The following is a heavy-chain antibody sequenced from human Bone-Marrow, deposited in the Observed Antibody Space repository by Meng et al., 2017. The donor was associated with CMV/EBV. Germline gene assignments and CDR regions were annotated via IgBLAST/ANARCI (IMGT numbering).Heavy chain of an antibody. CDR3: ARLSLGTLFGVVIKNYFDY. J-gene: IGHJ4*02. D-gene: IGHD3-3*01. CDR1: GYSFTNYW. CDR2: IYPDDSDT. V-gene: IGHV5-51*01. Sequence: GGSLRLSCEASGYSFTNYWIGWVRQMPGKGLEWMGIIYPDDSDTRYSPSFQGQVTITADKSLNTAYLQWSSLKASDTAMYYCARLSLGTLFGVVIKNYFDYWGQGTLVTVSS.